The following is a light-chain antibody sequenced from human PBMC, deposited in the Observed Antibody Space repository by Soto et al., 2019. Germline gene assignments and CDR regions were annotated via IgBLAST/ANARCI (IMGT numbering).Light chain of an antibody. J-gene: IGLJ1*01. CDR2: SNN. CDR3: GAWDSSLDGYV. CDR1: SSNIGVHT. Sequence: QSVLTQPPSASGTPGQRVTISCSGGSSNIGVHTVNWYQQLPGTAPKLLIYSNNQRPSGVPDRFSGSTSGTSASLAISGLQSEDEADYYCGAWDSSLDGYVFGTGTQLTVL. V-gene: IGLV1-44*01.